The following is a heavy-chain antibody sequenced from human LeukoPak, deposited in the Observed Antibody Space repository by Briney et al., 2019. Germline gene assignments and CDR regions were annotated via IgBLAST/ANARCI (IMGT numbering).Heavy chain of an antibody. D-gene: IGHD6-19*01. CDR3: AKARFPGSGWSGDDY. J-gene: IGHJ4*02. CDR2: ISGSGGST. V-gene: IGHV3-23*01. CDR1: RFTFSSYS. Sequence: PGGSLRLSCAASRFTFSSYSMNWVRQAPGKGLEWVSAISGSGGSTYYADSVKGRFTISRDNSKNTLYLQMNSLRAEDTAVYYCAKARFPGSGWSGDDYWGQGTLVTVSS.